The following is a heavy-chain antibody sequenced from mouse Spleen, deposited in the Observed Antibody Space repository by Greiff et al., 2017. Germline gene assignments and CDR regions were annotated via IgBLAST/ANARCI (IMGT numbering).Heavy chain of an antibody. CDR1: GYAFTNYL. J-gene: IGHJ2*01. CDR3: ASSGTWDDY. D-gene: IGHD4-1*01. Sequence: VQLQQSGAELVRPGTSVKVSCKASGYAFTNYLIEWVKQRPGQGLEWIGVINPGSGGTNYNEKFKGKATLTADKSSSTAYMQLSSLTSEASAVYFCASSGTWDDYWGQGTTLTVSS. V-gene: IGHV1-54*01. CDR2: INPGSGGT.